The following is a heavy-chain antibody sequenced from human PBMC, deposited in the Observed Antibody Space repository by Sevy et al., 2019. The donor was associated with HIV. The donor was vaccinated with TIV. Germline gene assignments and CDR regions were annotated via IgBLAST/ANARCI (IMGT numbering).Heavy chain of an antibody. CDR3: ARGALSGSYGGPLDY. CDR2: INTVGDT. Sequence: GGSLRLSCAASGFTFSIYAMHWVRQATGKGLEWVSVINTVGDTYYPGSVKGRFTISRENAKNSLYLQMNSLRAGDTAVYYCARGALSGSYGGPLDYWGQGTLVTVSS. J-gene: IGHJ4*02. V-gene: IGHV3-13*01. CDR1: GFTFSIYA. D-gene: IGHD1-26*01.